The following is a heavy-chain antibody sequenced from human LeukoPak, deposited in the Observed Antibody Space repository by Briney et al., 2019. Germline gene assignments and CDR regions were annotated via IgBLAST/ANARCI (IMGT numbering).Heavy chain of an antibody. J-gene: IGHJ4*02. V-gene: IGHV4-59*01. CDR2: IYYSGST. CDR1: GGSISNYY. CDR3: ARGADYGDYYFDY. D-gene: IGHD4-17*01. Sequence: SETLSLTCTVSGGSISNYYWSWIRQPPGKGLEWIGYIYYSGSTNHNPSLKSRVTISVDMSKNQFSLKLSSVTAADTAVYYCARGADYGDYYFDYWGQGTLVTVSS.